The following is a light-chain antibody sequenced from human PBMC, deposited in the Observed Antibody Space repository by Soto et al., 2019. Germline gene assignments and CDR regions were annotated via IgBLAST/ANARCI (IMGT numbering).Light chain of an antibody. CDR1: NIGSKS. Sequence: SYELTQSPSLSVAPGQTATITCGGNNIGSKSVNWYQHKAGQAPVLVMSYDSDRPSGIPERFSGSNSGNTATLTLSRVESGDEAEYYCQVWDTSNDHHVFGSGTKLTLL. CDR2: YDS. J-gene: IGLJ1*01. V-gene: IGLV3-21*01. CDR3: QVWDTSNDHHV.